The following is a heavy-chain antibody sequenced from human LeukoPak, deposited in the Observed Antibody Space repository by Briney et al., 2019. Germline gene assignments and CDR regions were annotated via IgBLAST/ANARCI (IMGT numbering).Heavy chain of an antibody. CDR3: ARGSHSGRYFDWLLSP. Sequence: ASVKVSCKASGYTFTSYDINWVRQATGQGLEWMGWMNPNSGNTGYAQKFQGRVTMTRNTSISTAYMELSSLRSEDTAVYYCARGSHSGRYFDWLLSPWGQGTLVTVSS. CDR1: GYTFTSYD. V-gene: IGHV1-8*01. D-gene: IGHD3-9*01. CDR2: MNPNSGNT. J-gene: IGHJ5*02.